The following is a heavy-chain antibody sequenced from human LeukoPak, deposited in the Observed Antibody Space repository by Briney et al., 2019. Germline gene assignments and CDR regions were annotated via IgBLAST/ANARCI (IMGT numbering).Heavy chain of an antibody. CDR1: GFTFSSYS. V-gene: IGHV3-21*01. D-gene: IGHD3-22*01. CDR3: ARGEDYYDSSGYYVLRN. J-gene: IGHJ4*02. CDR2: ISSSSSYI. Sequence: GGSLRLSCAASGFTFSSYSMNWVRQAPGKGLEWVSSISSSSSYIYYADSVKGRFTFSRDNAKNSLYLQMNSLRAEDTAVYYCARGEDYYDSSGYYVLRNWGQGTLVTVSS.